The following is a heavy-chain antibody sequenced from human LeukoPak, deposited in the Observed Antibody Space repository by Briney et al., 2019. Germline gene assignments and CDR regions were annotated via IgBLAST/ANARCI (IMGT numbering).Heavy chain of an antibody. V-gene: IGHV3-13*01. CDR2: IGTAGDT. CDR3: RASASNLDIDI. CDR1: GFTFSSYD. D-gene: IGHD2-2*03. J-gene: IGHJ3*02. Sequence: GGSLRLSCAASGFTFSSYDMHWVRQATGKGLEWVSAIGTAGDTYYPGSVKGRFTISRENAKNSLYLQMNSLRAEDTAVYYCRASASNLDIDIWSQGTMVTVSS.